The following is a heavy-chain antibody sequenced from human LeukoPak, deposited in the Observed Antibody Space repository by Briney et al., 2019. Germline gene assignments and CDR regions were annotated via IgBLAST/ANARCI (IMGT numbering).Heavy chain of an antibody. CDR3: AKAVAGSTWPWAPDY. Sequence: GGSLRLSCAASGFTFSSYGMHWVRQAPGKGLEWVAVISYDGTNKYYADSVKGRFTIPRDNSKNTLYLQMNSLSAEDTAVYYCAKAVAGSTWPWAPDYWGQGTLVTVSS. D-gene: IGHD6-19*01. CDR2: ISYDGTNK. J-gene: IGHJ4*02. CDR1: GFTFSSYG. V-gene: IGHV3-30*18.